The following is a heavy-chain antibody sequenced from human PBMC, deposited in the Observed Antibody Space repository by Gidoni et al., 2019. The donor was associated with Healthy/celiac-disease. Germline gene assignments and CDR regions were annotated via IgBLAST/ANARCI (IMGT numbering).Heavy chain of an antibody. CDR3: AKGGTRVYYYGMDV. CDR2: IMGSGGST. Sequence: EVQLLESGGGLVQPGGSLRLSCAASGFTFSRYDMSWVRQAPGKGLEWVSAIMGSGGSTYYEESVKGRFTSSRDNSKNTLYLQMNSLRAEDTAVYYCAKGGTRVYYYGMDVWGQGTTVTVSS. V-gene: IGHV3-23*01. CDR1: GFTFSRYD. D-gene: IGHD1-7*01. J-gene: IGHJ6*02.